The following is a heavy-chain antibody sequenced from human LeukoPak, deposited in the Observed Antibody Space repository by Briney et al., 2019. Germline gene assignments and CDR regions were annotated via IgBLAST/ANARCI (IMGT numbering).Heavy chain of an antibody. V-gene: IGHV1-18*04. CDR3: ASTYCSSTSCYIGGFDY. D-gene: IGHD2-2*02. CDR2: ISAYNGNT. Sequence: ASVKVSCKASGYTFTSYGISWVRQAPGQGLEWMGWISAYNGNTNYAQKLQGRVTMTTDTSTSTANMELRKLRSDDTAVYYCASTYCSSTSCYIGGFDYWGQGTLVTVSS. CDR1: GYTFTSYG. J-gene: IGHJ4*02.